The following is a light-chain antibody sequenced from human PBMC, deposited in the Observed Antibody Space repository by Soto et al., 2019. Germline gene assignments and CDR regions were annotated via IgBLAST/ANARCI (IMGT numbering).Light chain of an antibody. CDR3: QQSYSTLGT. V-gene: IGKV1-5*01. CDR1: QSISSW. CDR2: DAS. Sequence: IRMTQSPSTLSASVGDRVTITCRASQSISSWLAWYQQKPGKAPKLLIYDASSLESGVPSRFSGSGSGTEFTLTISSLKPDDFATYYCQQSYSTLGTFGQGTKVDIK. J-gene: IGKJ1*01.